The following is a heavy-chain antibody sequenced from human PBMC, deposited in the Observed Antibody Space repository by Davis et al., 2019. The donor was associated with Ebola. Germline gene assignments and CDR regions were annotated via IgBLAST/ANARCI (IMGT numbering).Heavy chain of an antibody. J-gene: IGHJ4*02. Sequence: PGGSLRLSCAASGFIFRSYAMNWVRQAPGKGLEWVSSISSSSSYIYYADSVKGRFTISRDNAKNSLYLQMNSLRAEDTAVYYCARGADSSSLDYWGQGTLVTVSS. CDR1: GFIFRSYA. CDR3: ARGADSSSLDY. CDR2: ISSSSSYI. V-gene: IGHV3-21*01. D-gene: IGHD6-6*01.